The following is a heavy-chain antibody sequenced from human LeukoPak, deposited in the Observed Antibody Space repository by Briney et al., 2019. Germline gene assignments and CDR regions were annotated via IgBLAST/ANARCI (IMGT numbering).Heavy chain of an antibody. CDR3: ARDRWFGKLLSHYYYGMDV. D-gene: IGHD3-10*01. CDR1: GYTFTSYG. V-gene: IGHV1-18*01. CDR2: ISAYNGNT. Sequence: ASVKVSCKASGYTFTSYGISWVRQAPGQGLEWMGWISAYNGNTNYAQKLQGRVTMTTDTSTSTAYMELRSLRSDDTAVYYCARDRWFGKLLSHYYYGMDVWGQGTTVTVSS. J-gene: IGHJ6*02.